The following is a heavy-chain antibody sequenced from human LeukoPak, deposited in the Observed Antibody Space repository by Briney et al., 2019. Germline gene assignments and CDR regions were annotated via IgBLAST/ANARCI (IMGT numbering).Heavy chain of an antibody. CDR3: ARQAIQWQSDAFDI. D-gene: IGHD5-12*01. CDR1: GGSVSSASYY. J-gene: IGHJ3*02. CDR2: IYYSGST. Sequence: PSETLSLTCSVSGGSVSSASYYWGWIRQPPGKGLEWIGSIYYSGSTHYNPSLKSRVIISVDTSKNQFSLKLSSVTAADTAVCYCARQAIQWQSDAFDIWGQGTMVTVSS. V-gene: IGHV4-39*01.